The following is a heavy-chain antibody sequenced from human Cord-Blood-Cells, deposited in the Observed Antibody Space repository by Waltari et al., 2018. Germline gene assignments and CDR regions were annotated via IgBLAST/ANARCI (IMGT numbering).Heavy chain of an antibody. Sequence: QVQLQQWGAGLLKPSETLSLTCAVYGGSFSGYYWSWIRQPPGKGLEGIGEINHSGSTNYTPSLKSRVTISVDTSKNQFSLKLSSVTAADTAVYYCARGLGSSSSEDYWGQGTLVTVSS. J-gene: IGHJ4*02. D-gene: IGHD6-6*01. CDR1: GGSFSGYY. V-gene: IGHV4-34*01. CDR2: INHSGST. CDR3: ARGLGSSSSEDY.